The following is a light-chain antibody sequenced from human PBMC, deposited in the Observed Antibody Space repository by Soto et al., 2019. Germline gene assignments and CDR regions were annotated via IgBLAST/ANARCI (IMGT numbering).Light chain of an antibody. V-gene: IGKV1-39*01. CDR3: QQPCSPPST. Sequence: DSQMTPSPSSPSSSVGNIVTISWRASQSCRPFINWYQQKPGKATQLLIYAASILPSGVPSRFSCSGSGTEFTLTISSLQREDFATYHCQQPCSPPSTFGGGTNVEI. CDR2: AAS. CDR1: QSCRPF. J-gene: IGKJ4*01.